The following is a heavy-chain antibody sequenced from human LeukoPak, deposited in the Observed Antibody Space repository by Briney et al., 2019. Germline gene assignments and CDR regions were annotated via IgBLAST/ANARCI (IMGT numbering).Heavy chain of an antibody. CDR3: ARTPPYYYGSGRYYFDY. CDR1: GFTFSRFW. V-gene: IGHV3-7*03. Sequence: GGSLRLSCAASGFTFSRFWMSWVRQAPGKGLEWVANIKQDGTEQYYLDSVKGRFTISRDNTKNSVSLQMNSLRSEDTAVYYCARTPPYYYGSGRYYFDYWGQGTLVTVSS. CDR2: IKQDGTEQ. D-gene: IGHD3-10*01. J-gene: IGHJ4*02.